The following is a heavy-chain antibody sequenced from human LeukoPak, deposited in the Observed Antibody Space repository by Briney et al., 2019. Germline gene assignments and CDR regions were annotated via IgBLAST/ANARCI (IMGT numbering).Heavy chain of an antibody. Sequence: ASVRVSCKASGGTFSSYAISWVRQAPGQGLEWMGGIIPIFGTANYAQKFQGRVTITADESTSTAYMELSSLRSEDTAIYYCAKHPYEGYCSGGSCWNNWFDPWGQGTLVTVSS. CDR2: IIPIFGTA. CDR1: GGTFSSYA. V-gene: IGHV1-69*13. CDR3: AKHPYEGYCSGGSCWNNWFDP. J-gene: IGHJ5*02. D-gene: IGHD2-15*01.